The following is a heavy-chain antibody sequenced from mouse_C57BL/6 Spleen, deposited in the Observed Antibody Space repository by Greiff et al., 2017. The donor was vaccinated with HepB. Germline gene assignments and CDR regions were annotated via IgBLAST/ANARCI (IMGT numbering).Heavy chain of an antibody. J-gene: IGHJ2*01. CDR1: GYTFTSYW. Sequence: QVQLQQPGAELVKPGASVKLSCKASGYTFTSYWMHWVKQRPGQGLEWIGMIHPNSGSTNYNEKFKSKATLTVDKSSSTAYMQLSSLTSEDSAVYYCARRGGYYYGSSHFDYWGQGTTLTVSS. CDR3: ARRGGYYYGSSHFDY. D-gene: IGHD1-1*01. CDR2: IHPNSGST. V-gene: IGHV1-64*01.